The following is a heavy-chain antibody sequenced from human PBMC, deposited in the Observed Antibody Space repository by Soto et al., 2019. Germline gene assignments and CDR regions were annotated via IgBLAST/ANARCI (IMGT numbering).Heavy chain of an antibody. Sequence: QVQLVESGGGLVKPGGSLRLSFAASGFTFSDYYMSWIRQAPGKGLEWVSYITSSSSYTSYADSVRGRFTISRDNAKNSLFLQMNSLRAEDTAVYYCARADHYDTSGYWKWGQGTLVTVSS. CDR3: ARADHYDTSGYWK. CDR1: GFTFSDYY. V-gene: IGHV3-11*05. D-gene: IGHD3-22*01. J-gene: IGHJ4*02. CDR2: ITSSSSYT.